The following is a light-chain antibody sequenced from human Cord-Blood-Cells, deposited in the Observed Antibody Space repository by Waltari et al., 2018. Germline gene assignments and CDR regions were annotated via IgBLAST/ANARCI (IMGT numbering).Light chain of an antibody. CDR1: QSISSY. CDR2: AAS. J-gene: IGKJ1*01. V-gene: IGKV1-39*01. Sequence: DIQMTQSPSSLSASVGDRVTITCRASQSISSYLNWYQQKPGKAPKLLIYAASSLQSGVPSRFSCSGSGTDFTLTISSLQPEDFATYYCQQSYSTPPEWTFGQGTKVEIK. CDR3: QQSYSTPPEWT.